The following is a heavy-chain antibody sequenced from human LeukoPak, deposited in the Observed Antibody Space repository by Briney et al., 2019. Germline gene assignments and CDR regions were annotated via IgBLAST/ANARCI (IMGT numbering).Heavy chain of an antibody. CDR1: GGSISSYY. Sequence: SEALSLTCTVSGGSISSYYWSWIRQPPGKGLEWIGYIYYSGSTNYNPSLKSRVTISVDTSKNQFSLKLSSVTAADTAVYYCATAGYSSSSPPTNYYYYGMDVWGQGTTVTVSS. D-gene: IGHD6-6*01. J-gene: IGHJ6*02. CDR3: ATAGYSSSSPPTNYYYYGMDV. CDR2: IYYSGST. V-gene: IGHV4-59*01.